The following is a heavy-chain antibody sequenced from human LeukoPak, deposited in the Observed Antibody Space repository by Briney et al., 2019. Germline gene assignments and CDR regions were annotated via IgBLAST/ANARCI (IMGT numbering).Heavy chain of an antibody. CDR3: ARDVRGWSGFDY. Sequence: SETLSLTCSVSGGSISSYYWSWIRQPPGKGLEWIGYMYYSGSTHYNPPLKSRVTMSVDTSKNQFSLNLSSVTAADTAVYYCARDVRGWSGFDYWGQGTLVTVSS. V-gene: IGHV4-59*12. D-gene: IGHD3-3*01. J-gene: IGHJ4*02. CDR1: GGSISSYY. CDR2: MYYSGST.